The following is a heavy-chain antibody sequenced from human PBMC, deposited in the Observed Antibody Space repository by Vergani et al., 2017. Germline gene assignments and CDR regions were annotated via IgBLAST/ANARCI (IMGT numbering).Heavy chain of an antibody. J-gene: IGHJ4*02. CDR2: ISGSGGST. D-gene: IGHD6-19*01. Sequence: EVQLLESGGGLVQPGGSLRLSCAASGFTFSSYAMSWVRQAPGKGLEWVSAISGSGGSTYYADSVKGRFTISRDNSKNTLYLQMNSLRAEDTAVYYCARDPMAGTYFDYWGQGTLVTVSS. V-gene: IGHV3-23*01. CDR3: ARDPMAGTYFDY. CDR1: GFTFSSYA.